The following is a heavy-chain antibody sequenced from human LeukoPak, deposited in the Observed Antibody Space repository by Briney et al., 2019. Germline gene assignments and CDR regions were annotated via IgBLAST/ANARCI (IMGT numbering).Heavy chain of an antibody. J-gene: IGHJ4*02. D-gene: IGHD3-3*01. V-gene: IGHV3-23*01. CDR3: AKDSFFEGHFDY. CDR1: GFTFSSYA. CDR2: ISGSGGST. Sequence: GGSLRLSCAASGFTFSSYAMSWVRQAPGKGLEWVSAISGSGGSTCYADSVKGRFTISRDNSKNTLYLQMNSLRAEDTAVYYCAKDSFFEGHFDYWGQGTLVTVSS.